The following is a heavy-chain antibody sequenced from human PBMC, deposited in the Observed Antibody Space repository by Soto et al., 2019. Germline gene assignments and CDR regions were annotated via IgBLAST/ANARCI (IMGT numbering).Heavy chain of an antibody. V-gene: IGHV3-21*06. CDR3: AREAEHLTSNSDY. J-gene: IGHJ4*02. CDR2: ISSTTNYI. CDR1: GFTFTRYN. Sequence: SLRLSCAASGFTFTRYNMNWVRQAPGKGLEWVSSISSTTNYIYYGDSMKGRFTISRDNAKNSLYLEMNSLRAEDTAVYSCAREAEHLTSNSDYCYQGTLLTIS.